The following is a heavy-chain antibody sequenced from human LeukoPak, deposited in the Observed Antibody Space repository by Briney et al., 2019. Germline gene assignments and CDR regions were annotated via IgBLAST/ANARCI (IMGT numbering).Heavy chain of an antibody. CDR2: ISGVADVI. V-gene: IGHV3-11*01. CDR3: ARGGAHGMDV. Sequence: GGSLRLSCAASGFTFSDYYMTWIRRVPGKGLEWVSYISGVADVIYYADSVKGRFTISRDNAKSSVYLQMNSLRAEDTALYYCARGGAHGMDVWGQGTTVTVSS. D-gene: IGHD1-26*01. CDR1: GFTFSDYY. J-gene: IGHJ6*02.